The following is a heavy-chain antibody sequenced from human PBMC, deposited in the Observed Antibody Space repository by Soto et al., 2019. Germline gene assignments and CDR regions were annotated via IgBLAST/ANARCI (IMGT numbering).Heavy chain of an antibody. D-gene: IGHD1-26*01. CDR3: AKDIGRGTHAFDI. J-gene: IGHJ3*02. V-gene: IGHV3-9*01. Sequence: EVQLVESGGGLVQPGRSLRLSCAASGFTFDDYAMHWVRQAPGKGLEWVSGISGNSGSIGYADSVKGRFTISRDNAKNSLYLQMNSLRAEDTALYYCAKDIGRGTHAFDIWGQGTMVTVSS. CDR1: GFTFDDYA. CDR2: ISGNSGSI.